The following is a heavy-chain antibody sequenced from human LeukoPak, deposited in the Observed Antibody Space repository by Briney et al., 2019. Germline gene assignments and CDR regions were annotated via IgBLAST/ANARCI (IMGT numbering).Heavy chain of an antibody. CDR2: IKEDGSEK. J-gene: IGHJ4*02. V-gene: IGHV3-7*01. CDR3: ARPMYSGSFLD. Sequence: GGSLRLSCVASGFTFSDHWMSWVRQAPGKGLELVANIKEDGSEKYYVDSVEGRFTISRDNAKNSLYLQMNSLRAEDTAVYYCARPMYSGSFLDWGQGTLVTVSS. D-gene: IGHD1-26*01. CDR1: GFTFSDHW.